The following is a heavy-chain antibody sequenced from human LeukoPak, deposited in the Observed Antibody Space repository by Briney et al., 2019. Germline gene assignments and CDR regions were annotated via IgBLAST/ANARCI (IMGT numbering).Heavy chain of an antibody. CDR2: ISSRDTTI. V-gene: IGHV3-11*01. CDR3: ARASATAYDAFDI. D-gene: IGHD2-21*02. Sequence: GGSLRLSCAASGFTFSDYYMSWIRQAPGKGLEWVSYISSRDTTIYYADSVKGRFTISRDNAENSLFLQMNSLRAEDTAVYYCARASATAYDAFDIWGQGTMVTVSS. CDR1: GFTFSDYY. J-gene: IGHJ3*02.